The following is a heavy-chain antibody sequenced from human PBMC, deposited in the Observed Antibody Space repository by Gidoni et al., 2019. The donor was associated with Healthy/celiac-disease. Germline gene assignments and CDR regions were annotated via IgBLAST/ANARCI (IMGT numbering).Heavy chain of an antibody. J-gene: IGHJ4*02. V-gene: IGHV3-23*01. CDR2: ISGSGGST. Sequence: EVQLLESGGGLVQPGGSLRLYCAASGFTFSGYAMSWVRQAPGRGLEWVSAISGSGGSTYYADSVKGRFTISRDNSKNTLYLQMNSLRAEDTAVYYCAKDGDYYDSSGYYTPEPFDYWGQGTLVTVSS. CDR3: AKDGDYYDSSGYYTPEPFDY. CDR1: GFTFSGYA. D-gene: IGHD3-22*01.